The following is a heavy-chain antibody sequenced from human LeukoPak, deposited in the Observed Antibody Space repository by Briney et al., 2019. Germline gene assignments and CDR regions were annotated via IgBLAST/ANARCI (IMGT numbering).Heavy chain of an antibody. Sequence: SETLSLTCSVYGGSFSGYYWSWIRQPPGKGLEWIGEINHSGSTNYNPSLKSRVTISADTSKNQFSLKLSSVTPADTAVYYCARGKRRGWYGNYYYYYGMDVWGQGTTVTVSS. CDR3: ARGKRRGWYGNYYYYYGMDV. D-gene: IGHD6-19*01. V-gene: IGHV4-34*01. J-gene: IGHJ6*02. CDR1: GGSFSGYY. CDR2: INHSGST.